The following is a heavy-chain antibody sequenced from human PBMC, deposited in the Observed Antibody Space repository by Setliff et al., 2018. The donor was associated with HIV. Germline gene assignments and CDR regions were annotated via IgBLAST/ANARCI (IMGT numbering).Heavy chain of an antibody. Sequence: GSLRLSCAASGFTFSSYSMNWVRQAPGKGLEWVSSISSSSSYIYYADSVKGRFTISRDNAKNSLYLQMNSLRAEDTAVYYCAREFLGMVSHGMDVWGQGTTVTVSS. J-gene: IGHJ6*02. D-gene: IGHD3-10*01. CDR1: GFTFSSYS. V-gene: IGHV3-21*01. CDR3: AREFLGMVSHGMDV. CDR2: ISSSSSYI.